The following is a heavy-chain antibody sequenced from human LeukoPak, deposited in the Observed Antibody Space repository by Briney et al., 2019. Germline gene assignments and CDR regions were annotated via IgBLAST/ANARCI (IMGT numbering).Heavy chain of an antibody. CDR2: ISSSSSTI. CDR3: ARDGREAMLDY. Sequence: GGSLRLSCAASGFTFTDAWMNWVRQAPGKGLEWVSFISSSSSTIYYADSVTGRFTISRDNAKNSLYLQVNGLRDEDTAVYYCARDGREAMLDYWGQGTLVTVSS. V-gene: IGHV3-48*02. J-gene: IGHJ4*02. CDR1: GFTFTDAW.